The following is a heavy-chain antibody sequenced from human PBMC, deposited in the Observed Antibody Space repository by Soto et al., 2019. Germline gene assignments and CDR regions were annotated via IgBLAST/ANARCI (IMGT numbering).Heavy chain of an antibody. J-gene: IGHJ4*02. Sequence: GASVKVSCKASGGTFSSYAISWVRQAPGQGLEWMGGIIPIFGTANYAQKFQGRVTITADESTSTAYMELSSLRSEDTAVYYCAKDQQVRGYCSSTSCYYREIDYWGQGTLVTVSS. CDR2: IIPIFGTA. D-gene: IGHD2-2*01. V-gene: IGHV1-69*13. CDR3: AKDQQVRGYCSSTSCYYREIDY. CDR1: GGTFSSYA.